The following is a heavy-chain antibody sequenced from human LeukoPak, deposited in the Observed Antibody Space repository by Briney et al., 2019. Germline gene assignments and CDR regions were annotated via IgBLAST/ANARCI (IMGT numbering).Heavy chain of an antibody. J-gene: IGHJ5*02. CDR1: GGSISSGGYS. Sequence: SQTLSLTCAVSGGSISSGGYSWSWLRQPPGKGLEWIGYIYHSGSTYYNPSLKSRVTISVDRSKNQFSLKLSSVTAADTAVYYCARVGSSGWFDPWGQGTLVTVSS. V-gene: IGHV4-30-2*01. CDR3: ARVGSSGWFDP. CDR2: IYHSGST.